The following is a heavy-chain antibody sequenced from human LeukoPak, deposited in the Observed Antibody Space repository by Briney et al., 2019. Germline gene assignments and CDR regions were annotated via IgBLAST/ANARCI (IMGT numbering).Heavy chain of an antibody. J-gene: IGHJ4*02. CDR2: ISTSSSYI. CDR3: ARAAEPIQLWFPVDY. CDR1: RFTLSNYS. D-gene: IGHD5-18*01. V-gene: IGHV3-21*03. Sequence: PGGSLRLSCADSRFTLSNYSMKGGREAPGKGVGWGSFISTSSSYIYYADSVKGRFTISRDNARNSLYLQMNSLRAEDTAVYYCARAAEPIQLWFPVDYWGQGTLVTVSS.